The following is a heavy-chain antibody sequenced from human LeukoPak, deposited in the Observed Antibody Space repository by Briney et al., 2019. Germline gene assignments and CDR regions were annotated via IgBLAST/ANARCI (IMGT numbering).Heavy chain of an antibody. CDR1: GFTVSSNF. D-gene: IGHD3-10*01. CDR2: ISSSGSTI. J-gene: IGHJ6*02. Sequence: GGSLRLSCAVSGFTVSSNFMSWVRQAPGKGLEWVSYISSSGSTIYYADSVKGRFTISRDNAKNSLYLQMNSLRAEDTAVYYCARARVGGYYGMDVWGQGTTVTVSS. V-gene: IGHV3-11*01. CDR3: ARARVGGYYGMDV.